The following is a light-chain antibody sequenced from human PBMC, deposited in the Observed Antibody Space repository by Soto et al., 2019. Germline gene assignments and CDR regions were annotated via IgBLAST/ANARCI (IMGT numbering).Light chain of an antibody. Sequence: ETVITQSPATLSLSPCERSTLSCGASQTVSSNLAWYQQKPGQSPRLLIYGASTRATGIPARFSGSGSGTDFTLTISSLQPEDFATYYCQQSYSTPRTFGQGTKVDIK. J-gene: IGKJ1*01. V-gene: IGKV3-15*01. CDR1: QTVSSN. CDR2: GAS. CDR3: QQSYSTPRT.